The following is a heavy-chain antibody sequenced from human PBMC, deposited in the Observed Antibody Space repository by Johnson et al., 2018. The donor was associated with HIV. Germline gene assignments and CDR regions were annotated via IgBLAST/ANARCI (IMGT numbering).Heavy chain of an antibody. Sequence: VQLVESGGGLIQPGGSLRLSCVGSGFTVSSNYMSWVRQAPGKGLAWVSAVSAGGDNTYYADSVEGRFTISRDNSKNTLYLQMNSLRAEDTAVYYCARSMRGAFDVWGQGTMVTVSS. CDR3: ARSMRGAFDV. J-gene: IGHJ3*01. CDR2: SAGGDNT. D-gene: IGHD3-10*01. V-gene: IGHV3-53*01. CDR1: GFTVSSNY.